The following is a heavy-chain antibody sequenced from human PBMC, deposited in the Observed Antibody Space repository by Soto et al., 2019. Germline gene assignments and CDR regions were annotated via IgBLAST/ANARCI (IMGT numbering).Heavy chain of an antibody. V-gene: IGHV1-69*13. D-gene: IGHD5-12*01. CDR2: IVPIFGSR. Sequence: SAVKVSCKASGDSFSSYAMSWVRQAPGQGLEWMGGIVPIFGSRNYAQKLQGRVTITADESTSTVYMELTSLTYDDTAIYYCARDGDSGTYEYWGQ. CDR3: ARDGDSGTYEY. CDR1: GDSFSSYA. J-gene: IGHJ4*01.